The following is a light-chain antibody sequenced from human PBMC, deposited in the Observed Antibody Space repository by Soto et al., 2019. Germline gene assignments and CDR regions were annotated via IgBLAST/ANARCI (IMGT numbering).Light chain of an antibody. V-gene: IGKV3D-15*01. CDR3: QQYHHWPPVT. Sequence: EIVMTQSPATLSVSPGGRATLSCRASQSVSSNLAWYRQRPGQPPRLLIYGASTRATGIPARFSGSGSGTEFTLTISSLQSEDSAVYYCQQYHHWPPVTFGGGTKVEIK. CDR1: QSVSSN. CDR2: GAS. J-gene: IGKJ4*01.